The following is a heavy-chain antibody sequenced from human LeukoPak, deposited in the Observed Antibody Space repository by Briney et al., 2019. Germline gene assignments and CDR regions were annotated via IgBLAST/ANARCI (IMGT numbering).Heavy chain of an antibody. CDR2: IDSDGRIT. D-gene: IGHD1-1*01. CDR1: GFTFSSHW. Sequence: PGGSLRLSCAASGFTFSSHWMHWVRQAPGKGLVWVSRIDSDGRITTYADSAKGRFTISRDNAKNTLYLQMNTLRDEDTAVYYCARDYNWNPPDYWGQGTLVTVAS. J-gene: IGHJ4*02. CDR3: ARDYNWNPPDY. V-gene: IGHV3-74*01.